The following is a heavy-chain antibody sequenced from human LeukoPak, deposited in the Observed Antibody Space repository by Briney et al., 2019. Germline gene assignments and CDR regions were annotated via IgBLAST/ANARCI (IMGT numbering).Heavy chain of an antibody. CDR3: ARRAYYDSSGYSPASGYFDL. D-gene: IGHD3-22*01. CDR1: GVSIFSYY. CDR2: IYSNGIT. J-gene: IGHJ2*01. Sequence: SETLSLTCTVSGVSIFSYYWNWLRQPPGKGLEWLGYIYSNGITSYNPSLRSRGTISIATSKNQFSLRLRSVTAADTAIYYCARRAYYDSSGYSPASGYFDLWGRGTLVSVSS. V-gene: IGHV4-4*08.